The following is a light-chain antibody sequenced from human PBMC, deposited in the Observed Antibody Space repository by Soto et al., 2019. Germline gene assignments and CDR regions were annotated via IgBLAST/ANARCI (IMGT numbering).Light chain of an antibody. J-gene: IGLJ2*01. CDR2: EDI. Sequence: QSVLTQPASVSGSPGQSITISCTGSSSDVGRYNLVSWYQQHPGKAPQLIIYEDIERPSGVSNRLSGSKSGNTASLTISGLQTEDEADYYCCSYAGGTSVVFGGGTKLTVL. CDR1: SSDVGRYNL. CDR3: CSYAGGTSVV. V-gene: IGLV2-23*01.